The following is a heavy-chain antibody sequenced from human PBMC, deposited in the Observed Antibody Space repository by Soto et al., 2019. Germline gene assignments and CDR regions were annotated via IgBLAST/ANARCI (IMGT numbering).Heavy chain of an antibody. Sequence: QVQLVESGGGVVQPGRSLRLSCAASGFTFSSYAMHWVRQAPGKGLEWVAVISYDGSNKYYADSVKGRFTISRDNSKNTLYLQMNSLRAEDTAVYYCARGQEYSSSWGYWGQGTLVTVS. V-gene: IGHV3-30*04. D-gene: IGHD6-6*01. J-gene: IGHJ4*02. CDR2: ISYDGSNK. CDR3: ARGQEYSSSWGY. CDR1: GFTFSSYA.